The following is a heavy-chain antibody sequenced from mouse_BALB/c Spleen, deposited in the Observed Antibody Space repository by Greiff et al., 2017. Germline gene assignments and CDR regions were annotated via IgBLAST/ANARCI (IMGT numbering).Heavy chain of an antibody. Sequence: EVQLQESGGGLVKPGGSLKLSCAASGFTFSSYAMSWVRQTPEKRLEWVASISSGGSTYYPDSVKGRFTISRDNARNILYLQMSSLRSEDTAMYYCAREGPSDYWGQGTTLTVSS. CDR3: AREGPSDY. CDR1: GFTFSSYA. J-gene: IGHJ2*01. V-gene: IGHV5-6-5*01. CDR2: ISSGGST. D-gene: IGHD3-3*01.